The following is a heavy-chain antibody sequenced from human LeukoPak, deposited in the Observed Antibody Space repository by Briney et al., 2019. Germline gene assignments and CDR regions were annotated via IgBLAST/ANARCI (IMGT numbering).Heavy chain of an antibody. Sequence: SGGSLRLSCAASGFTFSSYAMSWVRQAPGKGLEWVSAISGSGGSTYYADSVKGRFTISRDNSKNTLYLQMNSLRAEDTAVYYCAKDRGYCSSTSCYKRDAFDIWGQGTMVTVSS. CDR2: ISGSGGST. D-gene: IGHD2-2*02. J-gene: IGHJ3*02. CDR3: AKDRGYCSSTSCYKRDAFDI. CDR1: GFTFSSYA. V-gene: IGHV3-23*01.